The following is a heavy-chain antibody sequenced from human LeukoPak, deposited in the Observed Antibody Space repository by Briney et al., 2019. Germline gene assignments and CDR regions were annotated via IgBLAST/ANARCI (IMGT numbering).Heavy chain of an antibody. Sequence: GGSLRLSCAASGFTFSSYEMNWVRQAPEKGLEWVSYISSSGSTIYYADSVKGRFTISRDNAKNSLYLQMNSLRAEDTAVYYCAELGMIGGVWGKGTTVTISS. V-gene: IGHV3-48*03. CDR3: AELGMIGGV. J-gene: IGHJ6*04. CDR1: GFTFSSYE. D-gene: IGHD3-10*02. CDR2: ISSSGSTI.